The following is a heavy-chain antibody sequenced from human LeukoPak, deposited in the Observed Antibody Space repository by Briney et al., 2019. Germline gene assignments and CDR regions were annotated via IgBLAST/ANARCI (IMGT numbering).Heavy chain of an antibody. D-gene: IGHD3-3*01. CDR3: ARAYYDFWSARPDYYYYYMDV. V-gene: IGHV1-2*02. CDR1: GYTFTGYY. J-gene: IGHJ6*03. CDR2: INPNSGGT. Sequence: ASVKVSCKASGYTFTGYYMHWVRQAPGQGLEWMGWINPNSGGTNYAQKFQGRVTMTRDTSISTAYMELSRLRSDDTAVYYCARAYYDFWSARPDYYYYYMDVWGKGTTVTVSS.